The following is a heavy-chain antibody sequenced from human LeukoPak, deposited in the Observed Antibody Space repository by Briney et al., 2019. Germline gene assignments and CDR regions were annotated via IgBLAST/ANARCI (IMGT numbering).Heavy chain of an antibody. CDR2: INPNSGGT. Sequence: ASVKVSCKASGYTFTGYYMHWVRQAPGQGLEWMGWINPNSGGTNYAQKFQGRVTMTGDTSISTAYMELGRLRSDDTAVYYCASGGLRSWVNGYYFDYWGQGTLVTVSS. CDR3: ASGGLRSWVNGYYFDY. D-gene: IGHD5-12*01. V-gene: IGHV1-2*02. J-gene: IGHJ4*02. CDR1: GYTFTGYY.